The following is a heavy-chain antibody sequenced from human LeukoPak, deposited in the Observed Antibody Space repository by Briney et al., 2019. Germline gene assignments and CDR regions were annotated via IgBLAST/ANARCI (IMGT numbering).Heavy chain of an antibody. V-gene: IGHV4-61*05. J-gene: IGHJ4*01. CDR1: GGSISSSSYY. D-gene: IGHD3-22*01. Sequence: SETLSLTCTVSGGSISSSSYYWGWIRQPPGKGLEWIGYIYYSGSTNYKPSLKSRVTISVETSKNQFSLKLRSVTAADTAVYYCARVTGYMIXDXFXYXXXGTLVTVXX. CDR2: IYYSGST. CDR3: ARVTGYMIXDXFXY.